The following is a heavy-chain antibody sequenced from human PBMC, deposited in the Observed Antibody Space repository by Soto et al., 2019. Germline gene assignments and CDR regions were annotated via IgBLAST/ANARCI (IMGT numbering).Heavy chain of an antibody. CDR2: ISAYNGNT. D-gene: IGHD3-10*01. J-gene: IGHJ3*02. V-gene: IGHV1-18*01. CDR1: GYTFTSHG. CDR3: ARGRYYYGSDDAFDI. Sequence: ASVKVSCKASGYTFTSHGISWVRQAPGQGLEWMGWISAYNGNTNYAQKLQGRVTMTTDTSTSTAYMELRSLRSDDTAVYYCARGRYYYGSDDAFDIWGQGTVVTVSS.